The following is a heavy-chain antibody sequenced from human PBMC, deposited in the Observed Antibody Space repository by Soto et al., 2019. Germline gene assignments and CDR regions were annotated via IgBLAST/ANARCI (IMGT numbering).Heavy chain of an antibody. CDR3: ARGASNYYDSSGWVRFDY. CDR1: GGTFSSYA. CDR2: IIPIFGTA. V-gene: IGHV1-69*01. D-gene: IGHD3-22*01. Sequence: QVQLVQSGAEVKKPGSSVKVSCKASGGTFSSYAISWVRQAPGQGLEWMGGIIPIFGTANYAQKFQGRVTITADESTSPAYMELSSLRSEDTAVYYCARGASNYYDSSGWVRFDYWGQGTLVTVSS. J-gene: IGHJ4*02.